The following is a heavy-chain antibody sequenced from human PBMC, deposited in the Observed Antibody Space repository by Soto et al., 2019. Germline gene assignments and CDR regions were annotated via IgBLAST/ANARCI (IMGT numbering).Heavy chain of an antibody. CDR1: GYTFTGYY. CDR3: ARATGYSSSWDY. CDR2: INPNSGGT. D-gene: IGHD6-13*01. V-gene: IGHV1-2*02. J-gene: IGHJ4*02. Sequence: ASVKVSCKASGYTFTGYYMHWVRQAPGQGLEWMGWINPNSGGTNYAQKFQGRVTMTRDTSISTAYMELSRLRSDDTAVYYCARATGYSSSWDYWGQGTLVTVSS.